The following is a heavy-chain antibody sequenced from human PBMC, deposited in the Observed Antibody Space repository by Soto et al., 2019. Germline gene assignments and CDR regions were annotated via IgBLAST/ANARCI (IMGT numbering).Heavy chain of an antibody. D-gene: IGHD6-19*01. V-gene: IGHV3-30*18. J-gene: IGHJ6*02. CDR1: GFTFSRYA. CDR3: AKGRGGWRNYGMDV. Sequence: QVKLVESGGGVVQPGRSLRLSCVANGFTFSRYAMQWVRQAPGKGLKWVAIISYDGRNEYYADSVKGRFTISRDNSKNTLYLQMNCLRAEDTAVYYCAKGRGGWRNYGMDVWGQGTTVTVS. CDR2: ISYDGRNE.